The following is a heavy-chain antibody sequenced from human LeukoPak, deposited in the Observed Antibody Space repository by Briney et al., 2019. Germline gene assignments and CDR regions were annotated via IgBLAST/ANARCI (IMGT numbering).Heavy chain of an antibody. Sequence: QAGGSLRLSCAASGITFSSHGMSWVRQAPGKGLEWVSSISGSGGSTYYADSVKGRFTISRDNSKNTLYLQMNSLRAEDTAVYYCARAIVVIPAAIRYWGQGTLVTVSS. V-gene: IGHV3-23*01. CDR3: ARAIVVIPAAIRY. J-gene: IGHJ4*02. D-gene: IGHD2-2*01. CDR2: ISGSGGST. CDR1: GITFSSHG.